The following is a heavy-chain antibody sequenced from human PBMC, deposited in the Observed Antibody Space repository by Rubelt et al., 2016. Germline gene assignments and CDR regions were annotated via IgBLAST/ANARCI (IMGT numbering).Heavy chain of an antibody. CDR3: ARGDGIAAAGTVAFDI. J-gene: IGHJ3*02. CDR2: INHSGST. V-gene: IGHV4-34*02. CDR1: GGSISGYY. Sequence: QLQLQESGPGLVKPSETLSLTCTVSGGSISGYYWSWIRQPPGKGLAWIGEINHSGSTNYNPSLKCRVTISVDPSKNQFSLKLSSVTAADTAVYYCARGDGIAAAGTVAFDIWGQGTMVTVSS. D-gene: IGHD6-13*01.